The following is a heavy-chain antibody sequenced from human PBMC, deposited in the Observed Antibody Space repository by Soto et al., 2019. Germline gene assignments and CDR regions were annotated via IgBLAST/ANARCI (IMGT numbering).Heavy chain of an antibody. J-gene: IGHJ5*02. CDR2: ISPNNGGT. CDR3: SRARHPLEVVVYNWFDH. D-gene: IGHD2-15*01. V-gene: IGHV1-2*02. Sequence: ASVKVSCKTSGYPFTDYYLHWVRQAPGQGPEWMGWISPNNGGTNYAQRLQRRVTMTRDTSISTAYMEVSRLRADDTAMYYCSRARHPLEVVVYNWFDHWGQGTLVTVSS. CDR1: GYPFTDYY.